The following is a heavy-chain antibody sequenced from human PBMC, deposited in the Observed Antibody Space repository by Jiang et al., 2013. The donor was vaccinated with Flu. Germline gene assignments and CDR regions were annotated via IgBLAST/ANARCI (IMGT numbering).Heavy chain of an antibody. CDR1: GYTFTSYA. D-gene: IGHD6-13*01. Sequence: QSGSELKKPGASVKVSCKASGYTFTSYAMNWVRQAPGQGLEWMGWINTNTGNTNYAQKLQGRVTMTTDTSTSTAYMELRSLRSDDTAVYYCAIGKSWYSSSWYANMVGRLDWYFDLWGRGTLVTVSS. V-gene: IGHV1-18*01. J-gene: IGHJ2*01. CDR3: AIGKSWYSSSWYANMVGRLDWYFDL. CDR2: INTNTGNT.